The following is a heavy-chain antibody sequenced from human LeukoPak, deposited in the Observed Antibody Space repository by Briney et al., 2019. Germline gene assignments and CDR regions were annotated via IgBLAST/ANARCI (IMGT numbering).Heavy chain of an antibody. CDR1: GGSISNYY. CDR2: IYYTGSTDYYSENI. V-gene: IGHV4-59*12. CDR3: ARVKAAVKWLHQVGGPRHFDY. D-gene: IGHD5-24*01. J-gene: IGHJ4*02. Sequence: SETLSLTCTVSGGSISNYYWSWIRQPPGKGLEWIGYIYYTGSTDYYSENINYNPSLKSRITISVDTSKNQFSLKLSSVTAADTALYYCARVKAAVKWLHQVGGPRHFDYWGQGALVTVSS.